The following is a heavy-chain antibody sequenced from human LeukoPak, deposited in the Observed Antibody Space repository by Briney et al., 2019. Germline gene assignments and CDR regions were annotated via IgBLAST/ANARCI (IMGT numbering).Heavy chain of an antibody. V-gene: IGHV3-23*01. J-gene: IGHJ4*02. CDR2: ISGSGGST. D-gene: IGHD1-1*01. Sequence: WGSLRLSCAASGFTFSSYSMNWVRQAPGKGLEWVSSISGSGGSTYYADSVKGRFTISRDNSKNTLYLQMYSLRAEDTAVYYCAKVEGASKASVYWGQGALVTVSS. CDR1: GFTFSSYS. CDR3: AKVEGASKASVY.